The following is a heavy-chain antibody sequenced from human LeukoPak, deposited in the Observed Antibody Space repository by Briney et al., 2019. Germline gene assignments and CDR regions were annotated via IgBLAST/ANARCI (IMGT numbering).Heavy chain of an antibody. D-gene: IGHD3-22*01. Sequence: GGSLRLSCTASGFTFSTYGMHWVRQAPGKGLEWVTLISYDGSTKYYSDSVKGRFTLSRDNSRNTLYLQMNSLRAEDTAVYYCAKDRRGSTDYYYFDYWGQGTLVTVSS. CDR1: GFTFSTYG. V-gene: IGHV3-30*18. J-gene: IGHJ4*02. CDR2: ISYDGSTK. CDR3: AKDRRGSTDYYYFDY.